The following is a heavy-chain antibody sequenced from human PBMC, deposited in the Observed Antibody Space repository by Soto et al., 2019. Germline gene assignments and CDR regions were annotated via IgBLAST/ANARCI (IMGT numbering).Heavy chain of an antibody. CDR3: ARDSIAAPNWFDP. V-gene: IGHV3-48*03. Sequence: GGSLRLSCAASGFTFRNFEMNWVRQVPGKGLEWISYISSSGSKIYYADSVKGRFIVSRDNTNDSLFLEMNSLRDEDTGVYYCARDSIAAPNWFDPWGQGTLVTVSS. J-gene: IGHJ5*02. CDR2: ISSSGSKI. CDR1: GFTFRNFE. D-gene: IGHD6-6*01.